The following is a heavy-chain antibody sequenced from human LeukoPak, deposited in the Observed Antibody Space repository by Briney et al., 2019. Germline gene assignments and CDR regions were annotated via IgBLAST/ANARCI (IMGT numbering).Heavy chain of an antibody. D-gene: IGHD1-14*01. CDR3: ARSKPVESWFDP. V-gene: IGHV1-18*04. Sequence: ASVKVSCEASGYTFTSYGISWVRQAPGQGLEWMGWISAYNGNTNYAQKLQGRVTMTTDTSTSTAYMELRSLRSDDTAVYYCARSKPVESWFDPWGQGTLVTVSS. CDR2: ISAYNGNT. CDR1: GYTFTSYG. J-gene: IGHJ5*02.